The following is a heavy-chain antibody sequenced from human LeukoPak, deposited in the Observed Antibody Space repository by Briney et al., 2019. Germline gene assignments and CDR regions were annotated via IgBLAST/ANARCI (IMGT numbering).Heavy chain of an antibody. CDR3: ARSEGYYYGSGNYYYYMDV. D-gene: IGHD3-10*01. CDR2: IIPIFGTA. J-gene: IGHJ6*03. CDR1: GGTFSSYA. Sequence: WASVKVSCKASGGTFSSYAISWVRQAPGQGLEWMGGIIPIFGTANYAQKFQGRVTITADESTSTAYMELSSLRSEDTAVYYCARSEGYYYGSGNYYYYMDVWGKGTTVTISS. V-gene: IGHV1-69*13.